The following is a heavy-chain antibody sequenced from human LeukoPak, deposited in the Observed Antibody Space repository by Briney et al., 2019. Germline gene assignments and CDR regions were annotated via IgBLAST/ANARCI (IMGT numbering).Heavy chain of an antibody. V-gene: IGHV4-34*01. CDR1: GGSFSGYY. J-gene: IGHJ4*02. CDR3: ARGYCGGDCYQDY. CDR2: INHSGST. Sequence: SETLSLTCAVYGGSFSGYYWSWIRQPPGKGLEWIGEINHSGSTNYNPSLKSRVTISVDTSKNQFSLKLSSVTAADTAVYYCARGYCGGDCYQDYWGQGTLVTVSS. D-gene: IGHD2-21*02.